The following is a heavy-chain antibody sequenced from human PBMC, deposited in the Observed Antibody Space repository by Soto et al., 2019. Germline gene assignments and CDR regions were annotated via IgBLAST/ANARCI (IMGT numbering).Heavy chain of an antibody. D-gene: IGHD3-3*01. CDR2: ISGSGGST. Sequence: EVQLLESGGGLVQPGGSLRLSCAASGFTFSSYAMSWVRQAPGKGLEWVSAISGSGGSTYYADSVKGRFTLSRDNSKNTLFLQKNSLRGGDTAVYYCAKTINWFDPWGQGTLVTVSS. CDR1: GFTFSSYA. J-gene: IGHJ5*02. CDR3: AKTINWFDP. V-gene: IGHV3-23*01.